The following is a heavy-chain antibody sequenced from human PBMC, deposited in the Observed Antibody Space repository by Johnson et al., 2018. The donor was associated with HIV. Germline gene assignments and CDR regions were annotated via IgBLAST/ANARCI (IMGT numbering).Heavy chain of an antibody. CDR2: INWDGTYT. CDR1: GFTFDDYG. D-gene: IGHD6-13*01. J-gene: IGHJ3*02. Sequence: VQLVESGGTVIRPGGSLRLSCVASGFTFDDYGMSWVRQAPGKGLEWVSGINWDGTYTGYVGSVKGRFTISSDNGKNSLYLQMNSLRVEDTALYYCARAVRIGVGGTVLGASDIWGQGTMVTGSS. V-gene: IGHV3-20*04. CDR3: ARAVRIGVGGTVLGASDI.